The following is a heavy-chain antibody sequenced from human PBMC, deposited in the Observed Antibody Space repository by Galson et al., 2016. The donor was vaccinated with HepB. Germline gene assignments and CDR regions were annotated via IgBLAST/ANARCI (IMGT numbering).Heavy chain of an antibody. CDR3: LRDSSWNYNY. V-gene: IGHV3-7*01. D-gene: IGHD1-7*01. J-gene: IGHJ4*02. CDR2: IRKDGDVR. CDR1: GFSFSTYW. Sequence: SLRLSCAASGFSFSTYWMSWVRQAPGKGLEWVANIRKDGDVRDYGASVRGRFTISRSNAMNSLYLQMDDLSPEDTAVYYCLRDSSWNYNYWGQGALVTGS.